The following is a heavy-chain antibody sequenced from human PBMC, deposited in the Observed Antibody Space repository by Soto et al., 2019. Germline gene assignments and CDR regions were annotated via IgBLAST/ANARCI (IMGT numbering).Heavy chain of an antibody. V-gene: IGHV3-23*01. CDR1: GFTSSTYA. CDR2: ISGSGGST. D-gene: IGHD5-12*01. Sequence: EVQLLESGGGLVQPGGSLRLSCAASGFTSSTYAMSWVRQAPGKGLQWVSTISGSGGSTYYADSVKGRFTISRDNSKNTLSLQMNSLRVDDTAVYYCANVGTGGPSRYETEPQYYSYYGMDVWGQGTTVTVSS. J-gene: IGHJ6*02. CDR3: ANVGTGGPSRYETEPQYYSYYGMDV.